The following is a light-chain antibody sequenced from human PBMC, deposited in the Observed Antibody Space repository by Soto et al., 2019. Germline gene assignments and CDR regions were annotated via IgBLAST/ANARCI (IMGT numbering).Light chain of an antibody. CDR1: QSISNN. CDR2: AAS. V-gene: IGKV1-39*01. J-gene: IGKJ1*01. Sequence: DIQMTQSPSSLSASVGDRVTITCRASQSISNNLIWYQQKPGKAPNVLINAASSLQSGVPSRFSGSGSGTDFTLTISRLQPDDFSTYYCQQYHSYWTFCQGTKVDIK. CDR3: QQYHSYWT.